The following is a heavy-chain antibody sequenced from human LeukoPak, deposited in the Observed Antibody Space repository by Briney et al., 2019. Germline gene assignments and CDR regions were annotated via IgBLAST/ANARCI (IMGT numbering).Heavy chain of an antibody. CDR2: ISGSGGST. CDR3: ARGGEDIVVIPAEALFDY. D-gene: IGHD2-2*01. CDR1: GFTFSRHG. V-gene: IGHV3-23*01. J-gene: IGHJ4*02. Sequence: GSLRLSCSASGFTFSRHGMSWGRQAPGKGLEWGSTISGSGGSTYYADSVKGRFTISRDNSKNTLYLQMNSLRAEDTAVYYCARGGEDIVVIPAEALFDYWGQGTLVTVSS.